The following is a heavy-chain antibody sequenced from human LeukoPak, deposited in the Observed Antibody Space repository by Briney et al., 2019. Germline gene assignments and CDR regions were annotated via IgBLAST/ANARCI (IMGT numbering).Heavy chain of an antibody. V-gene: IGHV5-51*01. CDR3: ARQNHYYYYMDV. CDR1: GYVFIRHW. Sequence: GESLKISCKASGYVFIRHWIGWVCQVPGKGLEWMGVIHPEDSYSRYNAAFQGQATLSVDESTSTAYLQLSSLKASDTAIYYCARQNHYYYYMDVWGRGTTVTVSS. J-gene: IGHJ6*03. CDR2: IHPEDSYS.